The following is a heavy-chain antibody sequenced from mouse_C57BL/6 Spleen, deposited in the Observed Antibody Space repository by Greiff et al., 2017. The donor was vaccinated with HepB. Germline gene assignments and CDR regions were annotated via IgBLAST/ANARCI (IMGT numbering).Heavy chain of an antibody. V-gene: IGHV1-81*01. J-gene: IGHJ1*03. CDR1: GYTFTSYG. CDR2: IYPRSGNT. D-gene: IGHD1-1*01. CDR3: ARDYGSSPYWYFDV. Sequence: VKLMESGAELARPGASVKLSCKASGYTFTSYGISWVKQRTGQGLEWIGEIYPRSGNTYYNEKFKGKATLTADKSSSTAYMELRSLTSEDSAVYFCARDYGSSPYWYFDVWGTGPTVTVSS.